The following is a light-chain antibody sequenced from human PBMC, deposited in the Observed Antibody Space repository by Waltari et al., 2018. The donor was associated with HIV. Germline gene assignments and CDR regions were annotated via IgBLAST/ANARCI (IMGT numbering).Light chain of an antibody. CDR1: QSVGSF. V-gene: IGKV3-11*01. CDR3: QQRSNWPPWS. Sequence: EIVLTQSPVILSLSPGERATLSCWASQSVGSFLAWYQQRPDQSPSLLIYDASRRATGVPARFSGSVSGTNFTLTIKNLEPEDVAIYYCQQRSNWPPWSFGQGTRVDIK. J-gene: IGKJ1*01. CDR2: DAS.